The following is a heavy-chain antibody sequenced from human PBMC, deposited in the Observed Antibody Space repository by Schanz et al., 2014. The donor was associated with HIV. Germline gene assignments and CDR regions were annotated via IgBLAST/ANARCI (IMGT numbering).Heavy chain of an antibody. D-gene: IGHD1-26*01. J-gene: IGHJ4*02. V-gene: IGHV4-31*03. CDR3: ARGDAWVAADY. CDR1: NGSINSGGYY. Sequence: QVQLQESGPGLVKPSQTLSLTCTVSNGSINSGGYYWRLIRQRPGMGLEWIGHIYSGGSTSYNPSLESRVSISLDTPKNQFTLKLTSVTAADTAVYYCARGDAWVAADYWGQGTLVTVSS. CDR2: IYSGGST.